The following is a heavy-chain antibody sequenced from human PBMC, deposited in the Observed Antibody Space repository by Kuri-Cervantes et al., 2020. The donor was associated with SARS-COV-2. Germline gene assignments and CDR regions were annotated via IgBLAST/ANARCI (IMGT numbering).Heavy chain of an antibody. CDR2: IIPIFGTA. CDR1: GGTFSSYA. V-gene: IGHV1-69*06. CDR3: ARESVDYGDYVGPWRFGQEGEYYYYGMDV. J-gene: IGHJ6*02. D-gene: IGHD4-17*01. Sequence: SVKVSCKASGGTFSSYAISWVRQAPGQGLEWMGGIIPIFGTANYAQKFQGRVTITADKSTSTAYMELRSLRSDDTAVYYCARESVDYGDYVGPWRFGQEGEYYYYGMDVWGQGTTVTVSS.